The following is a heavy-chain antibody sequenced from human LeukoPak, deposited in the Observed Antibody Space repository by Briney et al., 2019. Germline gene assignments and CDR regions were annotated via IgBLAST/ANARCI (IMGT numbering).Heavy chain of an antibody. J-gene: IGHJ4*02. V-gene: IGHV3-7*01. CDR2: IKQDGSEK. Sequence: PGGSLRLSCAASGFTFSSYWMSWVRQAPGKGLEWVANIKQDGSEKYYVDSVKGRFTISRDNAKNSLYLQMNSLRAEDTAVYYCARADDYGDYYFDYWGQGVLVTVSS. CDR3: ARADDYGDYYFDY. CDR1: GFTFSSYW. D-gene: IGHD4-17*01.